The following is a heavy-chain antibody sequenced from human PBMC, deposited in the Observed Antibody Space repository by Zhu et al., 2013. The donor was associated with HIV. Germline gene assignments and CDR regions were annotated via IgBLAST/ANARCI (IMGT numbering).Heavy chain of an antibody. J-gene: IGHJ4*02. CDR3: VRESGVTITTSRRHFDY. Sequence: QVQLVQSGAEVKRPGASVKVSCKASGYTFSSYYIHWVRQAPGQALEWVGLINPTGGXSIYAQNFQGRVTVTMDTSTSTVYMEFSSLRSEDTALFYCVRESGVTITTSRRHFDYWGQGTLVTVSS. V-gene: IGHV1-46*01. D-gene: IGHD4-17*01. CDR2: INPTGGXS. CDR1: GYTFSSYY.